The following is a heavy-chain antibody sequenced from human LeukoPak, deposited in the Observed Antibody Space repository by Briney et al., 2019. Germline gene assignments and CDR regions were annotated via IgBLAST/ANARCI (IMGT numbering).Heavy chain of an antibody. V-gene: IGHV4-59*01. J-gene: IGHJ5*02. CDR2: IYYSGST. CDR1: GGSISSYY. Sequence: ASGTLSLTCAVSGGSISSYYWSWIRQPPGKGLEWVGYIYYSGSTNYNPSLKSRVTISVDTSKNQFSLKLSSVTAAATAVYYCAKHLDYGDYSWFDPWGQGTLVTVSS. CDR3: AKHLDYGDYSWFDP. D-gene: IGHD4-17*01.